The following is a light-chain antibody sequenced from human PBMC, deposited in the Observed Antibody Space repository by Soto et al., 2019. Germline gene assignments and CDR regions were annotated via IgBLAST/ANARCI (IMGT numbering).Light chain of an antibody. V-gene: IGKV1-5*01. Sequence: DIHMTQSPSTLSASVEDRVTITCRASQSIVRWLAWYQQKPGKAPNLLIYDASTLKSGVPSRFSGSGSGTEFTLTISSLQPDDFATYYCQQYDTYPWTFGQGTKVDIK. CDR3: QQYDTYPWT. J-gene: IGKJ1*01. CDR2: DAS. CDR1: QSIVRW.